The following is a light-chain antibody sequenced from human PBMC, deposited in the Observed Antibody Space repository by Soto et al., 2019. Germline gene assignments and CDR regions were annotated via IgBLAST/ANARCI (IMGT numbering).Light chain of an antibody. Sequence: QSALTQPASVSGSPGLSIAISCTRTSRDVGGYNSVSWYQQQPGKVPKLMIHDVSNRPSGVSNRFSGSKSGNTASLTISGLQAEDEGDYYCSSYTTGGSYVFGTGTKLTVL. CDR1: SRDVGGYNS. CDR2: DVS. CDR3: SSYTTGGSYV. V-gene: IGLV2-14*01. J-gene: IGLJ1*01.